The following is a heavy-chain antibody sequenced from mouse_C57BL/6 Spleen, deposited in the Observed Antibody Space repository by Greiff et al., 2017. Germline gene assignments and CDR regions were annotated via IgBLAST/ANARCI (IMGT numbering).Heavy chain of an antibody. CDR1: GFTFSSYT. Sequence: EVHLVESGGGLVKPGGSLKLSCAASGFTFSSYTMSWVRQTPEKRLEWVATISGGGGNTYYPDSVKGRFTISRDNAKNTLYLQMSSLRSEDTALYYCARRDIYDYDEVSYFDYWGQGTTLTVSS. CDR2: ISGGGGNT. J-gene: IGHJ2*01. D-gene: IGHD2-4*01. CDR3: ARRDIYDYDEVSYFDY. V-gene: IGHV5-9*01.